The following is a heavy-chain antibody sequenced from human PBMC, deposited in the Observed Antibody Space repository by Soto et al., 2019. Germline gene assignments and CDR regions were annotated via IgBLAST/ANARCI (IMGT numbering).Heavy chain of an antibody. Sequence: PSETLSLTCAVYGGSFSGYYWSWIRQPPGKGLEWIGEINHSGSTNYNPSLKSRVTISVDTSKNQFSLKLSSVTAADTAVYYCARPLGLWFGELDYWGQGTLVTVSS. CDR3: ARPLGLWFGELDY. CDR1: GGSFSGYY. V-gene: IGHV4-34*01. J-gene: IGHJ4*02. D-gene: IGHD3-10*01. CDR2: INHSGST.